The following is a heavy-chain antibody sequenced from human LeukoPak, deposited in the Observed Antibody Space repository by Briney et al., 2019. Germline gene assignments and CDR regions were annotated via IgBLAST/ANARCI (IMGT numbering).Heavy chain of an antibody. V-gene: IGHV1-18*01. CDR3: ARDLGSGYSSGWGGFYYYYYMDV. D-gene: IGHD6-19*01. Sequence: ASVKVSCKASGYTFTSYGISWVRQAPGQGLEWMGWISVYNGNTNYAQNLQGRVTTTTDTSTSTAYMELRSLRSDDTAVYYCARDLGSGYSSGWGGFYYYYYMDVWGKGTTVTISS. CDR2: ISVYNGNT. CDR1: GYTFTSYG. J-gene: IGHJ6*03.